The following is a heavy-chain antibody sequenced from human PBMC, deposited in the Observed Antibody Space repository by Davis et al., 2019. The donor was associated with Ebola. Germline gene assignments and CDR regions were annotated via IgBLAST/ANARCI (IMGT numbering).Heavy chain of an antibody. CDR3: ARDVLLWFRESGYYYYGMDV. CDR1: GGTFSSYA. Sequence: AASVKVSCKASGGTFSSYAISWVRQAPGQGLEWMGGIIPIFGTANYAQKFQGRVTMTRNTSISTAYMELSSLRSEDTAVYYCARDVLLWFRESGYYYYGMDVWGQGTTVTVSS. CDR2: IIPIFGTA. D-gene: IGHD3-10*01. V-gene: IGHV1-69*05. J-gene: IGHJ6*02.